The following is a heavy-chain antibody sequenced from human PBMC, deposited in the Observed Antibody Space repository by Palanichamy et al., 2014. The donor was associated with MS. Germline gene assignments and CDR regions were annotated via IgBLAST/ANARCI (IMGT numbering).Heavy chain of an antibody. CDR3: TTDSPHIVVVTAIPGTFDY. V-gene: IGHV3-15*07. Sequence: EVQLVESGGGLVKPGGSLRLSCAASGFTFSNAWMNWVRQAPGKGLEWVGRIKSKTDGGTTDYAAPVKGRFTISRDDSKNTLYLQMNSLKTEDTAVYYCTTDSPHIVVVTAIPGTFDYWGQGTLVTVSS. CDR1: GFTFSNAW. J-gene: IGHJ4*02. CDR2: IKSKTDGGTT. D-gene: IGHD2-21*02.